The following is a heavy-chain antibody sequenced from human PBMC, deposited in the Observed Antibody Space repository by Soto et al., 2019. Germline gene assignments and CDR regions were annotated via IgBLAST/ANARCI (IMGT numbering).Heavy chain of an antibody. CDR3: AREGIAAAGYYFDY. J-gene: IGHJ4*02. V-gene: IGHV3-23*01. CDR2: ISGSGGST. Sequence: GGSLRLSCAASGFTFSSYAMSWVRQAPGKGLEWVSAISGSGGSTYYADSVKGRFTISRDNAKNSLYLQMNSLRAEDTALYYCAREGIAAAGYYFDYWGQGTLVTVSS. CDR1: GFTFSSYA. D-gene: IGHD6-13*01.